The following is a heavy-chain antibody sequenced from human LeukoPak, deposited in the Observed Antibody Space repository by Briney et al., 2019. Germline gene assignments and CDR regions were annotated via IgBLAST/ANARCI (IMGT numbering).Heavy chain of an antibody. J-gene: IGHJ4*02. Sequence: GGSLRLSCAASGFTVSSNYMSWVRQAPGKGLEWVSVIYSGGSTYYADSVKGRFTIPRDNSKNTLYLQMNSLRAEDTAVYYCAREAGGSGYDSTRVTDYWGQGTLVTVSS. CDR3: AREAGGSGYDSTRVTDY. V-gene: IGHV3-53*01. CDR1: GFTVSSNY. D-gene: IGHD5-12*01. CDR2: IYSGGST.